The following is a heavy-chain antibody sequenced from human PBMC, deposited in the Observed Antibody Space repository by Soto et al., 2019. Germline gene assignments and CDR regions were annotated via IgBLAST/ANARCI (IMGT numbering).Heavy chain of an antibody. Sequence: SETLSLTCTVSGGSISSYYWSWIRQPPGKGLEWIGYIYYSGSTNYNPSLKSRVTISVDTSKNQFSLKLSSVTAADTAVYYCARHGYFDWLYWFDPWGQGTLVTVSS. CDR1: GGSISSYY. CDR2: IYYSGST. J-gene: IGHJ5*02. D-gene: IGHD3-9*01. CDR3: ARHGYFDWLYWFDP. V-gene: IGHV4-59*08.